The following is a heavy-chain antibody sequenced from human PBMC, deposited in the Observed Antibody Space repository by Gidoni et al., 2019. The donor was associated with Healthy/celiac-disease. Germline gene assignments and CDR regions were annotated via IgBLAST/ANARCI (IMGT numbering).Heavy chain of an antibody. D-gene: IGHD2-15*01. Sequence: VQLVPSGAEVEKPGSSVTVSCKASGDTFSSYAIRWVRQAPGQGLEWMGGIIPIFGTANYAQKFQGRVTITADESTSTAYMELSSLRSEDTAVYYCASTSCSGGSCSYDYWGQGTLVTVSS. CDR3: ASTSCSGGSCSYDY. J-gene: IGHJ4*02. V-gene: IGHV1-69*01. CDR2: IIPIFGTA. CDR1: GDTFSSYA.